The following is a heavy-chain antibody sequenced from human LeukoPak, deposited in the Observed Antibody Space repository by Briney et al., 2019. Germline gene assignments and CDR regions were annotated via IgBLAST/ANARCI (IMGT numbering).Heavy chain of an antibody. CDR2: ISYDGSNK. CDR1: GFTFSRYA. CDR3: SGQFDSKYYFDY. D-gene: IGHD5-24*01. J-gene: IGHJ4*02. V-gene: IGHV3-30*14. Sequence: PGRSLRLSCAASGFTFSRYAMHWVRQAPGKGLEWVAVISYDGSNKFYADSVKGRFTISRDNSKNTLYLQMNSLRAEDTAIYYCSGQFDSKYYFDYWGQGTLVTVSS.